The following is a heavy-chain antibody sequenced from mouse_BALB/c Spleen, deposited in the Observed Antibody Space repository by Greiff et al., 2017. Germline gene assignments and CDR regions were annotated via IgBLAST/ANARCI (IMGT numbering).Heavy chain of an antibody. Sequence: EVQVVESGGGLVKPGGSLKLSCAASGFAFSSYDMSWVRQTPEKRLEWVAYISSGGGSTYYPDTVKGRFTISRDNAKNTLYLQMSSLKSEDTAMYYCARHFTTAYYAMDDWGQGTSVTVSS. D-gene: IGHD1-2*01. CDR3: ARHFTTAYYAMDD. CDR1: GFAFSSYD. CDR2: ISSGGGST. J-gene: IGHJ4*01. V-gene: IGHV5-12-1*01.